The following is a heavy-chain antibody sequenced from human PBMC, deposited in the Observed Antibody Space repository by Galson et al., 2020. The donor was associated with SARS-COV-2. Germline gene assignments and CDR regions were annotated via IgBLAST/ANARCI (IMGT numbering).Heavy chain of an antibody. J-gene: IGHJ4*02. CDR3: AKGGGEF. CDR2: IRYDGSNK. Sequence: QLGESLKISCAASGFTFNSYGMHWVRQAPGKGLEWVAFIRYDGSNKNYADSVKGRFTVSRDNSKNTLYLQIDSLRADDTAVYYCAKGGGEFWGQGTLVTVSS. V-gene: IGHV3-30*02. CDR1: GFTFNSYG. D-gene: IGHD3-16*01.